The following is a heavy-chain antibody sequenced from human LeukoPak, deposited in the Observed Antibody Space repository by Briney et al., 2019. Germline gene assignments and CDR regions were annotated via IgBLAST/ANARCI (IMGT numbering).Heavy chain of an antibody. CDR3: ARVLIGAAGIFHAFDI. CDR1: GFTVSSNY. J-gene: IGHJ3*02. Sequence: GGSLRLSCAASGFTVSSNYVSWVRQAPGKGLEWVSVIYSGGSTYYADSVKGRFTISRDNSKNTLYLQMNSLRAEDTAVYYCARVLIGAAGIFHAFDIWGQGTMVTVSS. D-gene: IGHD6-13*01. V-gene: IGHV3-53*01. CDR2: IYSGGST.